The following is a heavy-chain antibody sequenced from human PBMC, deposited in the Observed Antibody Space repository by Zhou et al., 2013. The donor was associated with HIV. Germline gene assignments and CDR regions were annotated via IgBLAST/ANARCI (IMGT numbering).Heavy chain of an antibody. CDR1: GGTLRRDA. D-gene: IGHD2-15*01. V-gene: IGHV1-69*05. CDR3: ARDPGVVAATPFYYYGMDV. CDR2: IIPIFGTA. J-gene: IGHJ6*02. Sequence: QVQLVQSGAEVKKPGSSVKVSCKASGGTLRRDAFRWLRQAPGQGLEWMGGIIPIFGTANHAQKFQGRVTMTTDTSTSTAYMELRSLRSDDTAVYYCARDPGVVAATPFYYYGMDVWGQGTTVTVSS.